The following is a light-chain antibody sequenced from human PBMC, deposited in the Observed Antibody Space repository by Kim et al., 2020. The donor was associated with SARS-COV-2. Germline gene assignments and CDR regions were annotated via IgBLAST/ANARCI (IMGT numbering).Light chain of an antibody. J-gene: IGLJ3*02. CDR2: FDN. V-gene: IGLV3-21*04. CDR1: NMGGKR. Sequence: APGKPATITCGGSNMGGKRVNWYQQKSGQAPVLVIYFDNDRPSGIPGRFSGSNSGNPATLTINRVEAGDEADYYGQVWDTVNDHPVFGGGTQLTVL. CDR3: QVWDTVNDHPV.